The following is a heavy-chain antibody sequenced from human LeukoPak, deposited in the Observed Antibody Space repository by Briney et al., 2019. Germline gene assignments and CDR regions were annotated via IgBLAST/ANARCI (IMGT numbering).Heavy chain of an antibody. J-gene: IGHJ6*03. CDR2: ISSSGSTI. V-gene: IGHV3-48*03. D-gene: IGHD3-10*01. CDR1: GFTFSSYE. CDR3: AKDKSEYYSGSGEKPYDYYYYYMDV. Sequence: GGSLRLSCAASGFTFSSYEMNWVRQAPGKGLEWVSYISSSGSTIYYADSVKGRFTISRDNNKNSLYPQMHSLRAEDTALYYCAKDKSEYYSGSGEKPYDYYYYYMDVWGKGTTVTVSS.